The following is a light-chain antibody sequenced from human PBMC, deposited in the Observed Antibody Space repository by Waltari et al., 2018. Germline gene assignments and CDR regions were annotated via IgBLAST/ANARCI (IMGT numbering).Light chain of an antibody. CDR2: DAS. J-gene: IGKJ1*01. CDR3: QQYNSDSQN. CDR1: QSVNTW. V-gene: IGKV1-5*01. Sequence: DIQMTQSPSTLSASVGDRVTITCRASQSVNTWLAWYQQKPGKVPNLLIYDASSLESGVPSRFSGSGSGTEFTLTISSLQPDDSATYYCQQYNSDSQNFGQGTKVEIK.